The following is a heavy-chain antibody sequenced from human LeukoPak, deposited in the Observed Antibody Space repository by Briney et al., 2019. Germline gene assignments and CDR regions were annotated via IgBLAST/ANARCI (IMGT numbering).Heavy chain of an antibody. CDR2: IYYSGST. CDR3: ARDRYCGGDCYFREEAWFDP. D-gene: IGHD2-21*01. CDR1: GGSISSYY. Sequence: PSETLSLTCTVSGGSISSYYWSWIRQPPGKGLEWIGYIYYSGSTNYNPSLKSRVTISVDTSKNQFSLKLSSVTAADTAVYYCARDRYCGGDCYFREEAWFDPWGQGTLVTVSS. J-gene: IGHJ5*02. V-gene: IGHV4-59*12.